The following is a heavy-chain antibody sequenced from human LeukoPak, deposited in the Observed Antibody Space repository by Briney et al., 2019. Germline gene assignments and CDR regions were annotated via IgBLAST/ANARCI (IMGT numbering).Heavy chain of an antibody. V-gene: IGHV1-18*04. D-gene: IGHD3-9*01. CDR1: GYTFIVYY. CDR2: IRGDNGDT. Sequence: ASVKVSCKASGYTFIVYYIHWVRQAPGQGLEWVGWIRGDNGDTNYAQKLQGRVTMTTNTSTSTAYMELRSLGSDETAVYYCARVGLLTGYYFFDYWGQGTLVTVSS. J-gene: IGHJ4*02. CDR3: ARVGLLTGYYFFDY.